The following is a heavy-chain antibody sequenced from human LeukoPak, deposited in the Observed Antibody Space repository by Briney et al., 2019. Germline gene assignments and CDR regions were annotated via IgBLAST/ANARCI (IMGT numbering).Heavy chain of an antibody. D-gene: IGHD3-22*01. V-gene: IGHV1-2*02. CDR2: INPNSGGT. J-gene: IGHJ3*02. CDR3: ARDFYHAGSGAFDI. CDR1: GYTFTGHY. Sequence: ASVKVSCKASGYTFTGHYMHWVRQAPGQGLEWMGWINPNSGGTNYAQKFQGRVTMTRDTSISTFYMELSRLRSDDTAVYYCARDFYHAGSGAFDIWGQGTMVTVSS.